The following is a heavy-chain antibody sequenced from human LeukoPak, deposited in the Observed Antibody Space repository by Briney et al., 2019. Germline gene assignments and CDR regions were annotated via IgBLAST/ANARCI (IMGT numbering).Heavy chain of an antibody. Sequence: SETLSLTCTVSGDSVSNGNYYWSWLRQPPGKALEWIGYSYYTGSTYYNPSLEGRVTISVDTSRNQFSVKLSSVTAADTAVYYCARSQNYYGSGDYWSQGTLVTVSS. CDR2: SYYTGST. J-gene: IGHJ4*02. CDR1: GDSVSNGNYY. V-gene: IGHV4-61*01. D-gene: IGHD3-10*01. CDR3: ARSQNYYGSGDY.